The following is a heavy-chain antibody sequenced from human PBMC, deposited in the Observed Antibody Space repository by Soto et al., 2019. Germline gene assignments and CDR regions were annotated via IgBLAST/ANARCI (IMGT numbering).Heavy chain of an antibody. D-gene: IGHD3-10*01. Sequence: QLQLRESGSGLVKPSETLSLTCTVSGGSISSGGYSWSWIRQSPEKVLEWLGCIYPTGTTDYHPSLKSRVTISVDTSRNQFSLNLTSVTAADTAVYFCARAPPGPSPRWVLWGQGTTVTVSS. CDR2: IYPTGTT. CDR3: ARAPPGPSPRWVL. CDR1: GGSISSGGYS. V-gene: IGHV4-30-2*06. J-gene: IGHJ6*02.